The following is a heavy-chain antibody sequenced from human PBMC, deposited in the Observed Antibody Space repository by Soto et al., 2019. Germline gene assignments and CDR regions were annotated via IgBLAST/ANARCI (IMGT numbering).Heavy chain of an antibody. CDR3: ARERSRYSSGFGWFDP. V-gene: IGHV4-34*01. J-gene: IGHJ5*02. D-gene: IGHD6-19*01. Sequence: QVQLQQWGAGLLKPSETLSLTCAVYGGSFSGYYWSWIRQPPGKGLEWIGEINHSGSTNYNPSLKSRVTISVDTSKNQFSLKLSSVTAADTAVYYCARERSRYSSGFGWFDPWGQGTLVTVSS. CDR1: GGSFSGYY. CDR2: INHSGST.